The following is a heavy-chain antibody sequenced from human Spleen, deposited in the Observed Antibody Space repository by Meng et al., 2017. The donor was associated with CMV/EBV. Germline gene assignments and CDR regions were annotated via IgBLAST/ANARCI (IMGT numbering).Heavy chain of an antibody. D-gene: IGHD2-2*01. CDR1: YTFTSYG. V-gene: IGHV1-18*01. Sequence: YTFTSYGISWVRQAPGQGLEWMGWISAYNGNTNYAQKLQGRVTMTTDTSTSTAYMELRSLRSDDTAVYYCARDWRDEYCSSTSCYLDYWGQGTLVTVSS. CDR2: ISAYNGNT. J-gene: IGHJ4*02. CDR3: ARDWRDEYCSSTSCYLDY.